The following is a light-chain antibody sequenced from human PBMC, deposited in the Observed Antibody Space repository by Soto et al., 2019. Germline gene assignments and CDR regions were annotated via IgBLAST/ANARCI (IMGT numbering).Light chain of an antibody. J-gene: IGLJ1*01. CDR2: DVS. CDR1: SSDIGNYNY. V-gene: IGLV2-14*03. CDR3: GSYTSSATYV. Sequence: QSVLTRPASVSGSPGQSITISCTGTSSDIGNYNYVSWYQHHPGKAPKLIIYDVSNRPSGVSNRFSASKSGNTASLTISGLQAEDEADYYCGSYTSSATYVFGTGTKVTVL.